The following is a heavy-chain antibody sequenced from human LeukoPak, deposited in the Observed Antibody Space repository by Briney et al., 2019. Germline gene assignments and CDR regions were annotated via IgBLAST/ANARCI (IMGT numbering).Heavy chain of an antibody. D-gene: IGHD3-10*01. J-gene: IGHJ4*02. CDR1: GFTFSSYE. V-gene: IGHV3-7*04. CDR3: ARARITMVRGVKGSLYFDY. Sequence: GGSLRLSCAASGFTFSSYEMNWVRQAPGKGLEWVANIKQDGSEKYYVDSVKGRFTISRDHAKNSLYLQMNSLRAEDTAVYYCARARITMVRGVKGSLYFDYWGQGTLVTVSS. CDR2: IKQDGSEK.